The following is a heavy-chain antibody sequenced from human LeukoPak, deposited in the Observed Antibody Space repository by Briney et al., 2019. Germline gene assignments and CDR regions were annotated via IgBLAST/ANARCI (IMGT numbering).Heavy chain of an antibody. J-gene: IGHJ4*02. CDR3: ARRGRITIFGVAEGFDY. D-gene: IGHD3-3*01. V-gene: IGHV4-39*01. CDR2: IYYSGST. CDR1: GGSISSSSYC. Sequence: PSETLSLTCTVSGGSISSSSYCWGWIRQPPEKGLEWIGSIYYSGSTYYNPSLKSRVTISVDTSKNQFSLKLRSVTAADTAVYYCARRGRITIFGVAEGFDYWGQGTLVTVSS.